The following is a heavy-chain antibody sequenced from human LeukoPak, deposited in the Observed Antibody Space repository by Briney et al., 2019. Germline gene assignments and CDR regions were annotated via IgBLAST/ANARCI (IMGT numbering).Heavy chain of an antibody. Sequence: GGSLRLSCAASGFTFSSYGMHWVRQAPGKGLEWVAVISYDGSNKYYADSVKGRFTISRDNSKNTLYLQMNSLRAEDTAVYYCAKDLDYYDSSGLIVGDYWGQGTLVTVSS. CDR1: GFTFSSYG. V-gene: IGHV3-30*18. D-gene: IGHD3-22*01. J-gene: IGHJ4*02. CDR3: AKDLDYYDSSGLIVGDY. CDR2: ISYDGSNK.